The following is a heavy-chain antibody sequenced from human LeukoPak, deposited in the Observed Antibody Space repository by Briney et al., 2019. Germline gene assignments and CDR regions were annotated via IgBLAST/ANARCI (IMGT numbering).Heavy chain of an antibody. Sequence: SETLSLTCNVSGTSIKTYYWSWIRQPPGKGLEWIGYIFDRGTTNYNPSLESRVTISAETSKNQVSLKVKSVTAADTAVYYCARGGRSRGSMSFYYMDVWGKGATVTASS. J-gene: IGHJ6*03. CDR2: IFDRGTT. CDR3: ARGGRSRGSMSFYYMDV. D-gene: IGHD3-10*01. V-gene: IGHV4-59*01. CDR1: GTSIKTYY.